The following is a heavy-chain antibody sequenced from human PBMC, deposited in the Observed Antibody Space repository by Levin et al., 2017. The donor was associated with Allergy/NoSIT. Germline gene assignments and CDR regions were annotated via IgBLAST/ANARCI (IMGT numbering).Heavy chain of an antibody. V-gene: IGHV3-23*01. D-gene: IGHD1-1*01. Sequence: GESLKISCAVSGFTISEYAMAWVRQAPGKGLEWVSVITGGGFNTYYGDSVKGRFTASRDDSKDTLYLDLNSLRAEDTAVYYCAKKQGGTSGFSFDVWGQGTMVTVSS. CDR3: AKKQGGTSGFSFDV. CDR1: GFTISEYA. CDR2: ITGGGFNT. J-gene: IGHJ3*01.